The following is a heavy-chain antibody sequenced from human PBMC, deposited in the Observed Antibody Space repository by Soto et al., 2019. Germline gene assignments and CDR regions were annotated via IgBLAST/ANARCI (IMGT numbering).Heavy chain of an antibody. V-gene: IGHV3-74*01. Sequence: EVQLVESGGGVVKPGGSLRLSCEASGFTFSSYWMHWVRQAPGKGLVWVTRINRDGSRTSYADFVKGRFTISGDNARNRLYLQMNSLSAEDTAVYYCGADLGYWGQGGLVTVAS. CDR1: GFTFSSYW. CDR2: INRDGSRT. J-gene: IGHJ4*02. CDR3: GADLGY. D-gene: IGHD3-16*01.